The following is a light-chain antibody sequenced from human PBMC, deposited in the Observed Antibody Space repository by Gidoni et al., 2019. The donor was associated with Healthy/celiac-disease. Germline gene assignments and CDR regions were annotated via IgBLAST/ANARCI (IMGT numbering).Light chain of an antibody. J-gene: IGLJ1*01. CDR3: AAWDDSLNGYV. V-gene: IGLV1-44*01. CDR2: SNN. Sequence: QSVLTPPPSASGTPGQRGTISCSGSSSNIGSNTVNWSQQLPGTAPKLLIYSNNQRPSGVPDRFSGSKSGTSASLAISGLQSEDEADYYCAAWDDSLNGYVFGTGTKVTVL. CDR1: SSNIGSNT.